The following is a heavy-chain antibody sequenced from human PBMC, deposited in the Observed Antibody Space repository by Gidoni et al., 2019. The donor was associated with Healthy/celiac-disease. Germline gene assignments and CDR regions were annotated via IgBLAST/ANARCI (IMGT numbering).Heavy chain of an antibody. Sequence: QVQLVQSGAEVKKPGASVKVSCKASGYTFTSYGISWVRQAPGQGLEWMGWISAYNGNTNYAQKLQGRVTMTTDTSTSTAYMELRSLRSDDTAVYYCARYCSSTSCPHPTQYYFDYWGQGTLVTVSS. J-gene: IGHJ4*02. V-gene: IGHV1-18*01. CDR1: GYTFTSYG. CDR2: ISAYNGNT. D-gene: IGHD2-2*01. CDR3: ARYCSSTSCPHPTQYYFDY.